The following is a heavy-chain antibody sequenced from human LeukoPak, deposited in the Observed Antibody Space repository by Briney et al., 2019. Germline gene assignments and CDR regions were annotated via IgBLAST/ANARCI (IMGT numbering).Heavy chain of an antibody. Sequence: SETLFLTCAVYGGSFSGYYWSWIRQPPGKRLEWIGEINHSGSTNYNPSLKSRVTISVDTSKNQFSLKLSSVTAADTAVYYCASRGYSRPFDYWGQGTLVTVSS. J-gene: IGHJ4*02. CDR2: INHSGST. D-gene: IGHD6-13*01. CDR1: GGSFSGYY. CDR3: ASRGYSRPFDY. V-gene: IGHV4-34*01.